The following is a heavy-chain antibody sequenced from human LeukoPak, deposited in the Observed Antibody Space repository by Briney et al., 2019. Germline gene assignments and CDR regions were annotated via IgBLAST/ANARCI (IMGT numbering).Heavy chain of an antibody. D-gene: IGHD1-26*01. CDR1: GGSISSSSYY. CDR3: ARVGSGSYLNYYYHMDV. CDR2: INHSGST. J-gene: IGHJ6*03. Sequence: SETLSLTCTVSGGSISSSSYYWGWIRQPPGKGLEWIGEINHSGSTNYNPSLKSRVTISVDTSKNQFSLKLSAVTAADTAVYYCARVGSGSYLNYYYHMDVWGKGTTVTVSS. V-gene: IGHV4-39*07.